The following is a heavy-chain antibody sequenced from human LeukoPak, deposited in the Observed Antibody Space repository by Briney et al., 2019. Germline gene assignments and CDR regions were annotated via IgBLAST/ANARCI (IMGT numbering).Heavy chain of an antibody. CDR1: GFTFSSYA. D-gene: IGHD6-13*01. CDR3: ARAKAAAAGTAFDY. V-gene: IGHV3-30*04. J-gene: IGHJ4*02. Sequence: GGSLRLSCAAPGFTFSSYAMHWVRQAPGKGLEWVAVISYDGSNKYYADSVKGRFTISRDNSKNTLYLQMNSLRAEDTAVYYCARAKAAAAGTAFDYWGQGTLVTVSS. CDR2: ISYDGSNK.